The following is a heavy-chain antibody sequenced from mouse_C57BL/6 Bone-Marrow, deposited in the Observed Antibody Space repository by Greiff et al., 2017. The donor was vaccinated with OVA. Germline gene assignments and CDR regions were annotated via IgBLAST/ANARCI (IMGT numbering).Heavy chain of an antibody. Sequence: VQLQQSGAELVRPGASVTLSCKASGYTFTDYEMHWVKQTPVHGLEWIGAIDPETGGTAYNQKFKGKAILTADTSSSTAYMELRSLTAEDSAVYYCTSPNWDDYWGQGTTLTVSS. CDR2: IDPETGGT. J-gene: IGHJ2*01. CDR1: GYTFTDYE. D-gene: IGHD4-1*01. V-gene: IGHV1-15*01. CDR3: TSPNWDDY.